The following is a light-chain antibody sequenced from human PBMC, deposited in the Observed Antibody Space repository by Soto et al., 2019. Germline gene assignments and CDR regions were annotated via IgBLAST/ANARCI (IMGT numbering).Light chain of an antibody. CDR2: GAS. J-gene: IGKJ1*01. CDR3: QQYGSSPT. Sequence: EIVLTQSPGTQSLSPGERATLSCRASQSVSSSYLAWYQQKPGQAPRLLIYGASSRATGIPDRFSGSGSGTDSTLTISRLEPEDFAVYYCQQYGSSPTFGQGTKVDIK. V-gene: IGKV3-20*01. CDR1: QSVSSSY.